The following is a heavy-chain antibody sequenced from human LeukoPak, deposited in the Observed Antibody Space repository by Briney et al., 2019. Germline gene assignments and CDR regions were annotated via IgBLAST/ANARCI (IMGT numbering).Heavy chain of an antibody. CDR3: AKDRRSIAAPGTDYGY. V-gene: IGHV3-23*01. Sequence: GGSLRLSCAASGFVFSDYAMSWVRQAPGKGLEWVAAISGTGGNTYYADSVKGRFTISRDNSMNTLYLQMNSLRAEDTAVYYCAKDRRSIAAPGTDYGYWGQGTLVTVSS. CDR1: GFVFSDYA. D-gene: IGHD6-13*01. CDR2: ISGTGGNT. J-gene: IGHJ4*02.